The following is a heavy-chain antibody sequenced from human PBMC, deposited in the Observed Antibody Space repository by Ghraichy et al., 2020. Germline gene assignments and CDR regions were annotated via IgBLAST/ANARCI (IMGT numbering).Heavy chain of an antibody. CDR1: GYTFTGYY. J-gene: IGHJ6*02. CDR2: INPNSGGT. Sequence: ASVKVSCKASGYTFTGYYMHWVRQAPGQGLEWMGWINPNSGGTNYAQKFQGRVTMTRDTSISTAYMELSRLRSDDTAVYYCAREAYCSGGSCYGHYGMDVWGQGTTVTVSS. D-gene: IGHD2-15*01. V-gene: IGHV1-2*02. CDR3: AREAYCSGGSCYGHYGMDV.